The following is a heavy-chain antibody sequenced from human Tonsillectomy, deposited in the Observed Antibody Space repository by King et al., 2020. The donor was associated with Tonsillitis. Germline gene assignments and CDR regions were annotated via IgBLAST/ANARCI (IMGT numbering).Heavy chain of an antibody. J-gene: IGHJ6*02. D-gene: IGHD3-3*01. CDR2: ISYDGSNK. V-gene: IGHV3-30*18. CDR3: AKVTSPWSIYHYGMDV. CDR1: GFTFSNYG. Sequence: VQLVESGGGVVQPGRSLRLSCAASGFTFSNYGIHWVRQAPGKGLEWVAVISYDGSNKYYADSVKGRFTISRDKSKNTLYLQMNSLRAEDTAVYYCAKVTSPWSIYHYGMDVWGQGTTVTVSS.